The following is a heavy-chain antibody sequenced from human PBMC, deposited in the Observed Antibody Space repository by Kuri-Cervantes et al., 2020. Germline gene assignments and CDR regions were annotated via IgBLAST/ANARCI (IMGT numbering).Heavy chain of an antibody. CDR3: AKFAGNGDYISGGAFDI. CDR1: GGSISSYY. V-gene: IGHV3-21*04. CDR2: ISSSSSYI. J-gene: IGHJ3*02. Sequence: ETLSLTCTVSGGSISSYYWSWIRQPPGKGLEWVSSISSSSSYIYYADSVKGRFTISRDNARNSLYLQMNSLRAEDTALYYCAKFAGNGDYISGGAFDILGQGTMVTVSS. D-gene: IGHD4-17*01.